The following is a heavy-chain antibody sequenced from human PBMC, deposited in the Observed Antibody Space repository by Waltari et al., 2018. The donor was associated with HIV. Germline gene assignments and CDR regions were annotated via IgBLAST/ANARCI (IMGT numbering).Heavy chain of an antibody. CDR1: GYIFTSYD. V-gene: IGHV1-8*01. Sequence: QVQLVQSGAEVKKPGASVKVSCKASGYIFTSYDINWVRQATGQGLEWMGWMNPNSGNRGYAQKFQGRVTMTRNTSMSTVYMELNSLKSEDTAVYYCARGLRFLDDYSFDYWGQGTLFTVSA. J-gene: IGHJ4*02. CDR3: ARGLRFLDDYSFDY. D-gene: IGHD3-3*01. CDR2: MNPNSGNR.